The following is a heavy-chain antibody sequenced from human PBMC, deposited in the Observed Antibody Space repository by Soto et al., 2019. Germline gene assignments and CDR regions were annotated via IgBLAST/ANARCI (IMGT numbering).Heavy chain of an antibody. CDR3: ARYLDYYYGMDV. CDR1: GGSISSYY. V-gene: IGHV4-59*08. CDR2: IYYSGST. J-gene: IGHJ6*02. Sequence: QVQLQESGPGLVKPSETLSLTCTVSGGSISSYYWSWIRQPPGKGLEWIGYIYYSGSTNYNPSLKCRVTISVDTPKNQFSLKLSSVPAADTAVYYCARYLDYYYGMDVWGQGTTVTVSS. D-gene: IGHD1-20*01.